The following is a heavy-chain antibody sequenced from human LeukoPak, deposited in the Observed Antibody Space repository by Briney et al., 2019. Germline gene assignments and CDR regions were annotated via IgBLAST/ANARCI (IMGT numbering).Heavy chain of an antibody. J-gene: IGHJ4*02. V-gene: IGHV3-21*01. CDR3: ARDYYDSSGYFWKPFDY. D-gene: IGHD3-22*01. CDR2: ISSSSSYI. CDR1: GFTFSNYT. Sequence: SGGSLRLSCAASGFTFSNYTMNWVRQAPGKGLEWVSSISSSSSYIYYADSVKGRFTISRDNAKNSLYLQMNSLRAEDTAVYYCARDYYDSSGYFWKPFDYWGQGTLVTVSS.